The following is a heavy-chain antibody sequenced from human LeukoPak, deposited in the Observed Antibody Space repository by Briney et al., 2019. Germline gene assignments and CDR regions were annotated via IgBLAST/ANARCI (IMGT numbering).Heavy chain of an antibody. CDR3: ASSQEMATIVDADAFDI. Sequence: GSSVKVSCKASGGTFSSYAISWVRQAPGQGLEWMGGIIPIFGTANYAQKFQGRVTITADKSTSTAYMELSSLRSEDTAVYYCASSQEMATIVDADAFDIWGQGTMVTVSS. J-gene: IGHJ3*02. V-gene: IGHV1-69*06. D-gene: IGHD5-24*01. CDR1: GGTFSSYA. CDR2: IIPIFGTA.